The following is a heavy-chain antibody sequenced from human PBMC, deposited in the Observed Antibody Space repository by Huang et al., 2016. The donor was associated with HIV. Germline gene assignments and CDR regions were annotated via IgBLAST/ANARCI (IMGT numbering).Heavy chain of an antibody. CDR3: ARAKVADAFDI. V-gene: IGHV1-2*02. CDR1: GYTFTDYY. J-gene: IGHJ3*02. CDR2: THPKSGGT. Sequence: QVQLVQSGADLKKPGASVKVSCKASGYTFTDYYIHWVRQAPGQGLEWKGWTHPKSGGTNYAQKLQARVTMTRDTSITTAYMEVSRLRSDDTAVYYCARAKVADAFDIWGQGTMVTVSS.